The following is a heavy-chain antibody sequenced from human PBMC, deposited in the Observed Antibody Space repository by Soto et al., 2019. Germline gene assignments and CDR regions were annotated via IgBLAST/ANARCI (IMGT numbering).Heavy chain of an antibody. Sequence: EVQLVESGGGLVNPGWSLTLSCVVSGFPFSTSNMNWVRQAPGKGLEWVSFISRSSTYIYYADSVKGRFTISRDDAENSLFLQMNSLRAEDTAVYYCARGVLPISSTSWFDPWGQGTLVTVSS. CDR2: ISRSSTYI. CDR3: ARGVLPISSTSWFDP. V-gene: IGHV3-21*01. J-gene: IGHJ5*02. CDR1: GFPFSTSN. D-gene: IGHD3-16*01.